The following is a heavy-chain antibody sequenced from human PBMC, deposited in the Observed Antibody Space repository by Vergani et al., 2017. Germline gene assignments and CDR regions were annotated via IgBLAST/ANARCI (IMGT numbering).Heavy chain of an antibody. CDR2: ISGSGGST. J-gene: IGHJ4*02. Sequence: EVQLLESGGGLVQPGGSLRLSCAASGFTFSSYAMSWVRQAPGKGLEWVSAISGSGGSTYYADSVKGRFTISRDNSKNTLYLQMNSLRAEDTAVYYCAKESAAEAGSPKTRFDYWGQGTLVTVSS. CDR1: GFTFSSYA. V-gene: IGHV3-23*01. D-gene: IGHD6-19*01. CDR3: AKESAAEAGSPKTRFDY.